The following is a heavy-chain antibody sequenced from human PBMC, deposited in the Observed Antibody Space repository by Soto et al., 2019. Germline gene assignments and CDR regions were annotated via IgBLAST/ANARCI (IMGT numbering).Heavy chain of an antibody. CDR1: GFTFSSYG. V-gene: IGHV3-33*01. J-gene: IGHJ6*02. D-gene: IGHD3-3*01. Sequence: QVQLVESGGGVVQPGRSLRLSCAASGFTFSSYGMHWVRQAPGKGLEWVAVIWYDGSNKYYADSVKGRFTISRDNSKNTLYLQMNSLRAEDTTVYYCARDRALRFLEWFQDYYYGMDVWGQGTTVTVSS. CDR2: IWYDGSNK. CDR3: ARDRALRFLEWFQDYYYGMDV.